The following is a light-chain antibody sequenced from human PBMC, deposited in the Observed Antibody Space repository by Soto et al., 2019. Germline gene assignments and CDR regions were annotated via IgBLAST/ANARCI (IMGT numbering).Light chain of an antibody. CDR3: QQRSNWPLIT. J-gene: IGKJ5*01. CDR2: AAS. Sequence: EIVLTQSPASLSLYPGERATLSCRASQSVSKYLAWYQQKPGQAPRLLIYAASNRATGIPARFSGSGSGTDFTLTISSLEPEDFAVYYCQQRSNWPLITFGQGTRLEI. CDR1: QSVSKY. V-gene: IGKV3-11*01.